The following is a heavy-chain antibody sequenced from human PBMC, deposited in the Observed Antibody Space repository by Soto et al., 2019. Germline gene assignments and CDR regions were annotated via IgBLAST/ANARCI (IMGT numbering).Heavy chain of an antibody. V-gene: IGHV1-46*01. J-gene: IGHJ6*02. Sequence: ASVKVSCKATGYTFSSYYMHWVRQAPGQGLEWMGIINPSAGSTSYAQKFQGRVTMTRDTSTSTVYMELSSLRSEDTAMYYCARDLLLVGAPDGYCSGGSGNFPPGGMDVWG. CDR2: INPSAGST. CDR3: ARDLLLVGAPDGYCSGGSGNFPPGGMDV. D-gene: IGHD2-15*01. CDR1: GYTFSSYY.